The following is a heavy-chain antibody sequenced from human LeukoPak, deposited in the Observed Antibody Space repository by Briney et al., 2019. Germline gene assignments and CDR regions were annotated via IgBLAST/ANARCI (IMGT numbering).Heavy chain of an antibody. V-gene: IGHV4-59*01. CDR2: IYYTGSS. J-gene: IGHJ3*02. Sequence: SETLSLTCTVSGGSISSYYWGWIRQPPGKGLEWIGYIYYTGSSSYNPSLKSRVTISVDTSKNQFSLQLSSVTAADTAVYYCARENWNAYPWRAFDIWGQGTMVTVSS. CDR3: ARENWNAYPWRAFDI. D-gene: IGHD1-1*01. CDR1: GGSISSYY.